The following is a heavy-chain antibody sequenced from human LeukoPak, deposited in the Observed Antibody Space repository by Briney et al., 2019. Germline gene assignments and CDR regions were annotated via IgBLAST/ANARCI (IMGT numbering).Heavy chain of an antibody. J-gene: IGHJ4*02. CDR3: ARGNYDILTGYYLFDY. Sequence: SETLSLTCTVSGGSISSYYWSWIRQPPGKGLEWIGRIYTSGSTNYNPSLKSRVTMSVDTSKNQFSLKLSSVTAADTAVYYCARGNYDILTGYYLFDYWGQGTLVTVSS. CDR1: GGSISSYY. V-gene: IGHV4-4*07. D-gene: IGHD3-9*01. CDR2: IYTSGST.